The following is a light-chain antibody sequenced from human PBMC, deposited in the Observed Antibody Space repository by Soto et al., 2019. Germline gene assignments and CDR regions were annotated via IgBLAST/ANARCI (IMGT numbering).Light chain of an antibody. J-gene: IGKJ1*01. CDR1: QSVSNY. V-gene: IGKV3-20*01. CDR3: QQYGGSPQT. Sequence: EIVLTQSPGTLSLSPGERATLSCRASQSVSNYLAWYQQKPGQAPRLLIYGASRRATVIPDRFSGSGSGTDFTLTISRLEPEDCAVYYCQQYGGSPQTFGQGNNVEIK. CDR2: GAS.